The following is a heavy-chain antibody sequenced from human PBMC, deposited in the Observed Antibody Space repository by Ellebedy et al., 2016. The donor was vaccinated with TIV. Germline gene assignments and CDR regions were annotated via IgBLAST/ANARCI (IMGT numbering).Heavy chain of an antibody. Sequence: GESLKISCAASGFWFSNYAMHWVRQAPGKGLGWVVIISSDGDDKYYAASVRGRFTISRDNSKNTLFLEMSNLRPEDTAVYYCVSGGFDPWGQGTLVTVSS. CDR3: VSGGFDP. J-gene: IGHJ5*02. V-gene: IGHV3-30-3*01. CDR2: ISSDGDDK. CDR1: GFWFSNYA.